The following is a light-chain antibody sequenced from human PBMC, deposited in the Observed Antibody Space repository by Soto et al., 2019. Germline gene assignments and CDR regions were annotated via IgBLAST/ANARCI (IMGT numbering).Light chain of an antibody. CDR2: EVS. CDR3: SSFAGSNNFDV. CDR1: SSDIGGYKF. V-gene: IGLV2-8*01. J-gene: IGLJ1*01. Sequence: QSALTQPPSASGSPGQSVTISCTGTSSDIGGYKFVSWYQQHPGKAPKLMIYEVSQRPSGVPDRFSGSKSGNTASLTISGLQAEDEADYYCSSFAGSNNFDVFGTGTKVTVL.